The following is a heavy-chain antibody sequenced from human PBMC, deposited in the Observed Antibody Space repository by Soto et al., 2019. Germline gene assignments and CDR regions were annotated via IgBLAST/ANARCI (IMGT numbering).Heavy chain of an antibody. CDR3: TRDPYVD. V-gene: IGHV3-74*01. CDR1: GFTFSSFR. Sequence: GGSLRLSCAASGFTFSSFRMQWVRQVPGKGLLWLSRINGDGSSTTYADSVKGRFTISRDNANSTVYLQMNSLRAEDTAVYYCTRDPYVDWGQGTLVTVSS. CDR2: INGDGSST. J-gene: IGHJ4*02. D-gene: IGHD3-16*01.